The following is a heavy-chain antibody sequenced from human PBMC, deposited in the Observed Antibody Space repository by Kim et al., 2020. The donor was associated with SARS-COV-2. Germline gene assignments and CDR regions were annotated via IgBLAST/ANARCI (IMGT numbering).Heavy chain of an antibody. D-gene: IGHD4-17*01. CDR1: GGSISSGGYY. V-gene: IGHV4-31*03. Sequence: SETLSLTCTVSGGSISSGGYYWSWIRQHPGKGLEWIGYIYYSGSTYYNPSLKSRVTISVDTSKNQFSLKLSSVTAADTAMYYCARAMWADYGDPRAYFQHWGQGTLVTVSS. J-gene: IGHJ1*01. CDR2: IYYSGST. CDR3: ARAMWADYGDPRAYFQH.